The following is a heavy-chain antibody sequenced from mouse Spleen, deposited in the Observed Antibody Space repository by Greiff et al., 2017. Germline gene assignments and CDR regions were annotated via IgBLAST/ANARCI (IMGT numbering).Heavy chain of an antibody. CDR3: AREATTGDY. CDR2: INPNYGTT. V-gene: IGHV1-39*01. D-gene: IGHD2-12*01. J-gene: IGHJ2*01. Sequence: EVKLMESGPELVKPGASVKISCKASGYSFTDYNMNWVKQSNGKSLEWIGVINPNYGTTSYNQKFKSKATLTVDTSSSTAYMQLSSLTSEDSAVYYCAREATTGDYWGQGTTLTVSS. CDR1: GYSFTDYN.